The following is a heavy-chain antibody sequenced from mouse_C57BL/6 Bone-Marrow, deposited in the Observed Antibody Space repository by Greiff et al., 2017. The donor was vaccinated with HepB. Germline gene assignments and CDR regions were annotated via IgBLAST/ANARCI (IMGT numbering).Heavy chain of an antibody. D-gene: IGHD2-1*01. CDR3: ARWDGNYHWYFDV. V-gene: IGHV5-17*01. CDR2: ISSGSSTI. J-gene: IGHJ1*03. Sequence: EVQLVESGGGLVKPGGSLKLSCAASGFTFSDYGMHWVRQAPEKGLEWVAYISSGSSTIYYADTVKSRFTISRDNAKNTMFLQMTSLRSEDTALDYFARWDGNYHWYFDVWGTGTTVTVSS. CDR1: GFTFSDYG.